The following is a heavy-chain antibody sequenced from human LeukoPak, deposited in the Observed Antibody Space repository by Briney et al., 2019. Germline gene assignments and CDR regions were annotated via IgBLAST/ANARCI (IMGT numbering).Heavy chain of an antibody. D-gene: IGHD2-2*01. CDR2: INRDGSEK. CDR1: GFTFSSYA. CDR3: ARDGGSRTADP. J-gene: IGHJ5*02. V-gene: IGHV3-7*01. Sequence: PGGSLRLSCAASGFTFSSYAMSWVRQSPGKGLEWVANINRDGSEKYYVDSVKGRFTISRDNAKNSLYLQMNSLRAEDTAVYYCARDGGSRTADPWGQGTLVTVSS.